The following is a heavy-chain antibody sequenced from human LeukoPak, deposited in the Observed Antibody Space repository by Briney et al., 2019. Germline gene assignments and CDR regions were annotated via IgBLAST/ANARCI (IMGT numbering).Heavy chain of an antibody. D-gene: IGHD3-9*01. Sequence: ASVKVSCKASGYTFTSYGISWVRQAPGQGLEWMGWISAYNGNTNYAQKLQGRVTMTTDTSTSTAYMELRSLRSDDTAVYYCARERTPYYDILTGYPTDAFDIWGQGTMVTVSS. CDR1: GYTFTSYG. J-gene: IGHJ3*02. V-gene: IGHV1-18*01. CDR2: ISAYNGNT. CDR3: ARERTPYYDILTGYPTDAFDI.